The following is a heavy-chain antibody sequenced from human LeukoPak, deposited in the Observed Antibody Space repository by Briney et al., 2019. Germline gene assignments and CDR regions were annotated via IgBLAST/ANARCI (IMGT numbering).Heavy chain of an antibody. D-gene: IGHD3-22*01. CDR3: ARESYYDSGGYYWDY. J-gene: IGHJ4*02. CDR1: GGSISSYY. V-gene: IGHV4-59*01. CDR2: IYYTGST. Sequence: SETLSLTCTVSGGSISSYYWSWIRQPPGKGLEWIGYIYYTGSTNYNPSLKSRVTISVDTSKNQFSLKLSSVTAADTAMYYCARESYYDSGGYYWDYWGQGTLVTVSS.